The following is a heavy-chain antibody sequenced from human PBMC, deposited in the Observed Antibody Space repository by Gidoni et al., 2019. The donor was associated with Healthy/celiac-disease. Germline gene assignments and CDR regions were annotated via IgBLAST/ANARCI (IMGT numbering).Heavy chain of an antibody. V-gene: IGHV1-18*01. Sequence: SGAEVKKPGASVKVSCKASGYTFTSYGISWVRQAPGQGLEWMGWISAYNGNTNYAQKLQGRVTMTTDTSTSTAYMELRSLRSDDTAVYYCARDGNAGVVTAPQGGSPFDYWGQGTLVTVSS. CDR1: GYTFTSYG. CDR2: ISAYNGNT. D-gene: IGHD2-21*02. J-gene: IGHJ4*02. CDR3: ARDGNAGVVTAPQGGSPFDY.